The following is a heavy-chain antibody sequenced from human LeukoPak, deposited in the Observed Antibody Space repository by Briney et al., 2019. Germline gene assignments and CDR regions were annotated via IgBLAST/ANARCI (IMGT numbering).Heavy chain of an antibody. D-gene: IGHD3-10*01. Sequence: GGSLRLSCAASGFTFTTYEMDWVRQAPGKGLEWISYISASGSSVYYADSVRGRFTISTDNAKNSLYLQMNSLRADDTAIYYCVRAGVEGSYSAYWGQGTLVTVSS. V-gene: IGHV3-48*03. J-gene: IGHJ4*02. CDR3: VRAGVEGSYSAY. CDR1: GFTFTTYE. CDR2: ISASGSSV.